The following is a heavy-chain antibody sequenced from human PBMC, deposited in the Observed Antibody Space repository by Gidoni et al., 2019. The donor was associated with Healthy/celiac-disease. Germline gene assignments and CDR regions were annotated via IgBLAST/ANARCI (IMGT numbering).Heavy chain of an antibody. CDR1: VFPFSSYA. J-gene: IGHJ4*02. CDR3: AKDLGPIAVAGTFDY. Sequence: EVQLLASGGGLVQPGGSLRLSCAASVFPFSSYAMSWVRQAPGQGLEWVAAIRGSGGSKDYADSGKGRFTISRDNSKNTLYQQMNSLRAEDTAVYYWAKDLGPIAVAGTFDYWGQGTLVTVSS. CDR2: IRGSGGSK. V-gene: IGHV3-23*01. D-gene: IGHD6-19*01.